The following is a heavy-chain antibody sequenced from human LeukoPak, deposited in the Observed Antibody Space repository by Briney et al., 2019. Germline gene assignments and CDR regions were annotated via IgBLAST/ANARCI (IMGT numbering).Heavy chain of an antibody. CDR1: GGSISSGGYY. V-gene: IGHV4-31*03. D-gene: IGHD6-13*01. J-gene: IGHJ4*02. Sequence: SETLSLTCTVSGGSISSGGYYWSWIRQHPGKGLEWIGYIYYSGSTYYNPSLKSRVTISVDTSKNQFSLKLSSVTAADTAVYYCARGHIAAASFDYWGQGTLVTVSS. CDR3: ARGHIAAASFDY. CDR2: IYYSGST.